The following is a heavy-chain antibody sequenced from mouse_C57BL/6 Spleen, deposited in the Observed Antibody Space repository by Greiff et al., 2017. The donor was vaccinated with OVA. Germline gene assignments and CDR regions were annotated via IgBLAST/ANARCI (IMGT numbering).Heavy chain of an antibody. CDR2: IYPRDGST. Sequence: VQLQQSDAELVKPGASVKISCKVSGYTFTDHTIHWMKQRPEQGLAWIGYIYPRDGSTTYNEKFKGKATLTADKSSSTAYMQLNSLTSEDSAVYFCARGGEYDYDVWFAYWGQGTLVTVSA. D-gene: IGHD2-4*01. CDR1: GYTFTDHT. V-gene: IGHV1-78*01. J-gene: IGHJ3*01. CDR3: ARGGEYDYDVWFAY.